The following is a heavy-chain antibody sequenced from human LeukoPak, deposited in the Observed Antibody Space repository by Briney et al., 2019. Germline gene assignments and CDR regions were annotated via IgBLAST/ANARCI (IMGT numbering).Heavy chain of an antibody. CDR3: ARAHLLYYFDY. V-gene: IGHV3-21*01. Sequence: GGSLRLSCAASGFTFSSYSMNWVRQAPGKGLEWVSSISSSSSYIYYADSVKGRFTIPRDNAKNSLYLQMNSLRAEDTAVYYCARAHLLYYFDYWGQGTLVTVSS. CDR2: ISSSSSYI. CDR1: GFTFSSYS. J-gene: IGHJ4*02.